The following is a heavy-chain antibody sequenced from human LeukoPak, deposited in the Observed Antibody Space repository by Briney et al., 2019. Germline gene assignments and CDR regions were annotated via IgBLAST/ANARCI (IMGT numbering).Heavy chain of an antibody. CDR1: GGSISSGGYY. CDR2: IYYSGST. D-gene: IGHD5-18*01. V-gene: IGHV4-30-4*01. CDR3: ARWVGGYSYGYDY. Sequence: SETLSLTCTVSGGSISSGGYYWSWIRQPPGKGLECIGYIYYSGSTYYNPSLKSRVTISVDTSKNQFSLKLTSVTAADTAVYYCARWVGGYSYGYDYWGQGTLVTVSS. J-gene: IGHJ4*02.